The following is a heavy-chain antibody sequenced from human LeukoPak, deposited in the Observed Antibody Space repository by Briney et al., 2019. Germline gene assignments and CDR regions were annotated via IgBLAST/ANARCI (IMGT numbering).Heavy chain of an antibody. Sequence: SQTLSLTCAISGDSVSTNSAAWNWIRQSPSRGLEWLGGTVYRSKWSNYYAVSVKSRIIINSDTSKNHFSLQLNSVTPEDTAVYYCARDQNWAFDYWGQGILVTVSS. CDR1: GDSVSTNSAA. D-gene: IGHD7-27*01. CDR2: TVYRSKWSN. J-gene: IGHJ4*02. CDR3: ARDQNWAFDY. V-gene: IGHV6-1*01.